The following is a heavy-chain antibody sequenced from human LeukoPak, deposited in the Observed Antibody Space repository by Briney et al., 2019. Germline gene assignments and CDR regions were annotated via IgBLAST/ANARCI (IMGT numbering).Heavy chain of an antibody. Sequence: ASVKVSCKASGYTFTSYDINWVRQATGQGLEWMGWMNPNSGNTGYAQKFQGTVTMNRNTSIRTAYMELRSLRSAATAVYYCARSYSSSSGVGDYWGQGTLVTVSS. D-gene: IGHD6-6*01. CDR3: ARSYSSSSGVGDY. CDR2: MNPNSGNT. J-gene: IGHJ4*02. CDR1: GYTFTSYD. V-gene: IGHV1-8*01.